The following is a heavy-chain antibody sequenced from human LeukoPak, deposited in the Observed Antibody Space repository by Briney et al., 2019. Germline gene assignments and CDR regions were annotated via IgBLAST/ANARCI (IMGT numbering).Heavy chain of an antibody. V-gene: IGHV3-53*01. D-gene: IGHD3-22*01. Sequence: GGSLRLSCAASGFTVSSNYMSWVRQAPGKGLEWVSVIYSGGSTYYADSVKGRFTISRDNSKNTLYPQMNSLRAEDTAVYYCARGKGPYDSSGYYYVEAGYAFDIWGQGTMVTVSS. J-gene: IGHJ3*02. CDR2: IYSGGST. CDR3: ARGKGPYDSSGYYYVEAGYAFDI. CDR1: GFTVSSNY.